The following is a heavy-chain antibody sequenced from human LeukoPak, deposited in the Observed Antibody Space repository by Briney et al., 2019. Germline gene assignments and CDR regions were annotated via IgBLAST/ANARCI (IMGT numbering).Heavy chain of an antibody. CDR2: ISGSGGTT. J-gene: IGHJ4*02. Sequence: GGSLRLSCAASGFIFSSYAMSWVRQAPGKGLEWVSVISGSGGTTYYADSVKGRFTISRDNSKNTLYLQMSSLRAEDTAVYYCEKVGPSTTGTTTSGFDSWGQGTLVTVSS. D-gene: IGHD1-1*01. V-gene: IGHV3-23*01. CDR3: EKVGPSTTGTTTSGFDS. CDR1: GFIFSSYA.